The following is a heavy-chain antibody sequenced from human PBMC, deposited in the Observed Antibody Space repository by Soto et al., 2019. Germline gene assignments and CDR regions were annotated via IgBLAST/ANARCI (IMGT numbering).Heavy chain of an antibody. CDR3: TNDKFSGSYYVRGLTYYFEY. V-gene: IGHV3-7*03. Sequence: GGSLRLSCAVSGLTFSDYWMSWIRQAPGKGLEWVANIRQDESEKNYADSVKGRFTISRDNAKSSVYLQMNSLRAEDTAVYYCTNDKFSGSYYVRGLTYYFEYWGQGTLVTVSS. CDR1: GLTFSDYW. D-gene: IGHD1-26*01. CDR2: IRQDESEK. J-gene: IGHJ4*02.